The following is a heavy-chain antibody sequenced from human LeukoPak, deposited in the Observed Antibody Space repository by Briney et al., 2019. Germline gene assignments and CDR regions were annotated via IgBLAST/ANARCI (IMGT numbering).Heavy chain of an antibody. CDR2: INHRGST. Sequence: PSETLSLTCAVYIESFSGYYWTWIRHPPEKGLEWIGEINHRGSTNYNPSLKRRVPISADTSKNQFSLTLSSVTAADTAMYYCARVRGDLSIDFWGQGTLVTVSS. V-gene: IGHV4-34*01. CDR1: IESFSGYY. D-gene: IGHD2-21*02. J-gene: IGHJ4*02. CDR3: ARVRGDLSIDF.